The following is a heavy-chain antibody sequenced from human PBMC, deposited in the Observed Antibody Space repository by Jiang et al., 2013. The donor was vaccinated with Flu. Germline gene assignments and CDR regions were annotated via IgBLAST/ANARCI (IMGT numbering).Heavy chain of an antibody. Sequence: QTLSLTCVISGDSVSSDSVVWNWIRQSPSRGLEWLGRIFYRSKWYSDYAPSVKSRITFNPDTPKNQISLQLISVTPEDTAVYYCVRYRGYDHYYYGMDVWGQGTSVTVSS. CDR3: VRYRGYDHYYYGMDV. J-gene: IGHJ6*02. V-gene: IGHV6-1*01. CDR1: GDSVSSDSVV. D-gene: IGHD5-12*01. CDR2: IFYRSKWYS.